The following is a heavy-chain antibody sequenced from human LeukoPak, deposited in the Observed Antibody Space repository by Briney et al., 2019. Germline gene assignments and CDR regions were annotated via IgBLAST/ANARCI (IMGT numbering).Heavy chain of an antibody. J-gene: IGHJ6*02. CDR1: GYTFTSYD. V-gene: IGHV1-8*01. Sequence: ASVKVSCKAFGYTFTSYDINWVRQATGQGLEWMGWMNPNSGNTGYAQKFQGRVTMTRNTSISTAYMELSSLRSEDTAVYYCARSYYGSGSSRPHYYYYGMDVWGQGTTVTVSS. D-gene: IGHD3-10*01. CDR2: MNPNSGNT. CDR3: ARSYYGSGSSRPHYYYYGMDV.